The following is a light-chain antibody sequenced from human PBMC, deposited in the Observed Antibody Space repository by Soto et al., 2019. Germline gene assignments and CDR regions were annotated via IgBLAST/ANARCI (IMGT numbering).Light chain of an antibody. Sequence: QSALTQPDSVSGSPGQSITISCTGTSSDVGGYNYVSWYQQHPGKAPKLMIYEVSTRPSGVSNLFSGSKTGNTASLTISGLQAEDEADYYCSSYTSSSTRVFGGGTKLTIL. V-gene: IGLV2-14*01. CDR2: EVS. CDR3: SSYTSSSTRV. J-gene: IGLJ3*02. CDR1: SSDVGGYNY.